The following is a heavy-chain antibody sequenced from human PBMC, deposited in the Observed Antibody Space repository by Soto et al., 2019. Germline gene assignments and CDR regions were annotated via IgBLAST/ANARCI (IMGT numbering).Heavy chain of an antibody. J-gene: IGHJ4*02. Sequence: QITLKESGPTLVKPTQTLTLTCTFSGFSLSTSGVGVGWICQPPGKSLEGLALIYWDDDKRYSPSLKSRLTITNDTSKNQLVLTVHNMYPVDTATYYCALHYYSCGSCYPFDYWGQGTLVTVSS. CDR2: IYWDDDK. CDR1: GFSLSTSGVG. V-gene: IGHV2-5*02. CDR3: ALHYYSCGSCYPFDY. D-gene: IGHD2-15*01.